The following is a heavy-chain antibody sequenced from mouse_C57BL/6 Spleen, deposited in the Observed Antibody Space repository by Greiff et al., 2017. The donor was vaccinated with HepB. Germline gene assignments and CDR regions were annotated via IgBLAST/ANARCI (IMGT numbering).Heavy chain of an antibody. CDR2: ISYDGSN. V-gene: IGHV3-6*01. CDR3: ARGGYYDGYLFDY. D-gene: IGHD2-3*01. Sequence: EVKLLESGPGLVKPSQSLSLTCSVTGYSITSGYYWNWIRQFPGNKLEWMGYISYDGSNNYNPSLKNRISITRDTSKNQFFLKLNSVTTEDTATYYCARGGYYDGYLFDYWGQGTTLTVSS. J-gene: IGHJ2*01. CDR1: GYSITSGYY.